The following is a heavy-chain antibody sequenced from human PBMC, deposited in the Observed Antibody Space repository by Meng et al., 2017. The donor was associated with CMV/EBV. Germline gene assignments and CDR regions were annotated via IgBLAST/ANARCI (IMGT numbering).Heavy chain of an antibody. J-gene: IGHJ5*02. Sequence: SETLSLTCTVSGGSVSSGSYYWSWIRQPPRKGLEWIGYIYYSGSTNYNPSLKSRVTISVDTSKNQFSLKLSSVTAADTAVYYCAREAGMFDPWGQGTLVTVSS. V-gene: IGHV4-61*01. CDR2: IYYSGST. D-gene: IGHD6-19*01. CDR1: GGSVSSGSYY. CDR3: AREAGMFDP.